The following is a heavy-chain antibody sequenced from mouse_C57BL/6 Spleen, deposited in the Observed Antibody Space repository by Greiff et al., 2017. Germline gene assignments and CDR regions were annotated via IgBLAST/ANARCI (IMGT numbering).Heavy chain of an antibody. CDR2: IDPSDSYT. CDR1: GYTFTSYW. Sequence: QVQLQQPGAELVKPGASVKLSCKASGYTFTSYWMQWVKQRPGQGLEWIGEIDPSDSYTNYNQKFKGKATLTVDTSSSTAYMQLSSLTSEDSAVYYCERGDGYSNYFDYWGQGTTLTVSS. CDR3: ERGDGYSNYFDY. V-gene: IGHV1-50*01. J-gene: IGHJ2*01. D-gene: IGHD2-3*01.